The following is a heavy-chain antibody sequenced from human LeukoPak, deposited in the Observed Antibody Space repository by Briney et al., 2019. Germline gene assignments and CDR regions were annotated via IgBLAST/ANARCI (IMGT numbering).Heavy chain of an antibody. J-gene: IGHJ4*02. V-gene: IGHV4-59*11. CDR3: ARGYDSSAYYPFNY. Sequence: PSETLSLTCTVSGGSLSTHHWSWIRQSPGRGLEWIGYISDSGSTNYNPSLKSRVTISVDTSKNQFSLMLSSVTAADTAVYHCARGYDSSAYYPFNYWGQGTLVTVSS. D-gene: IGHD3-22*01. CDR1: GGSLSTHH. CDR2: ISDSGST.